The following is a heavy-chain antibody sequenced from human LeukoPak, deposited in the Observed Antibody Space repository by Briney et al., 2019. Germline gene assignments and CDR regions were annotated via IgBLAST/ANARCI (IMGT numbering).Heavy chain of an antibody. V-gene: IGHV3-30*03. CDR2: ISYDGSNK. J-gene: IGHJ4*02. CDR3: ARVAPTYCGGDCYPD. CDR1: GFTFSSYG. D-gene: IGHD2-21*02. Sequence: PGRSLRLSCAASGFTFSSYGMHWVRQAPGKGLEWVAVISYDGSNKYYADSVKGRFTISRDNSKNTLYLQMNSLRAEDTAVYYCARVAPTYCGGDCYPDWGQGTLVTVSS.